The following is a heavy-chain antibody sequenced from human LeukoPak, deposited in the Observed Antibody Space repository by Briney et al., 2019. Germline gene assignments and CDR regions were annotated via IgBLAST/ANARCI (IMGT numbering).Heavy chain of an antibody. CDR3: ARVRGAVAFDY. D-gene: IGHD6-19*01. V-gene: IGHV4-34*01. J-gene: IGHJ4*02. CDR1: GGSFSGYY. CDR2: INHSGST. Sequence: SETLSLTCAVYGGSFSGYYWSWIREPPGKGLEWIGEINHSGSTSYNPSLKSRVTISVDTSKNQFSLKLSSVTAADTAVYYCARVRGAVAFDYWGQGTLVTVSS.